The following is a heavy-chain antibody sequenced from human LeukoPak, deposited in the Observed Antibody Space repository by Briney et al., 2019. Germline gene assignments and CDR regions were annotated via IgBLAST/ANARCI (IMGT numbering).Heavy chain of an antibody. CDR3: ARDIVVVGFDC. CDR2: IYYSGST. V-gene: IGHV4-39*02. CDR1: GGSISSSSYY. Sequence: SETLSHTCTVSGGSISSSSYYWGWIRQPLGKGLEWIGSIYYSGSTYYNPSLKSRVTISVDTSKNQFSLKLSSVTAADTAVYYCARDIVVVGFDCWGQGTLVTVSS. D-gene: IGHD2-2*01. J-gene: IGHJ4*02.